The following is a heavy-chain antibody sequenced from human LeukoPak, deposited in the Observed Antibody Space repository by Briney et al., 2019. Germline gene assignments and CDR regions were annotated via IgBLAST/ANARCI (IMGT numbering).Heavy chain of an antibody. J-gene: IGHJ4*02. D-gene: IGHD3-10*01. CDR1: GFTFSTYW. CDR2: INGDGSTT. CDR3: ARDSAGSPDY. Sequence: QTGGSLRLSCTASGFTFSTYWINWVRHSPGKGLVWVALINGDGSTTTHADSVKGRFTISRDNAKNTAYLQMNSLRDEDTAVYFCARDSAGSPDYWGQGTLVTVSA. V-gene: IGHV3-74*03.